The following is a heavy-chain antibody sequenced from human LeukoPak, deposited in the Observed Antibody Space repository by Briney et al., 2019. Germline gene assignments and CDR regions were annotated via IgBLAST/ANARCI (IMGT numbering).Heavy chain of an antibody. Sequence: GGSLRLSCAASGFTFSSYEMNWVRQAPGKGLEWVSYISSSGSTIYYADSMKRRFTISRDNAKNSLYLQMNSLRAEDMALYCCAKESRVRYCSGGSCYSDAHYFDYWGQGTLVTVSS. CDR1: GFTFSSYE. J-gene: IGHJ4*02. V-gene: IGHV3-48*03. CDR2: ISSSGSTI. CDR3: AKESRVRYCSGGSCYSDAHYFDY. D-gene: IGHD2-15*01.